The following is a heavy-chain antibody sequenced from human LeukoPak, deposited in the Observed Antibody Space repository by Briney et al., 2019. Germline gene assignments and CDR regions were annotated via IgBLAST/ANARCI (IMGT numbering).Heavy chain of an antibody. Sequence: GGSLRLSCAASGFTFSSYAMSWVRQAPGKGLEWVSAISGSGGSTYYADSVKGRFTISRDNAKNSLYLQMNSLRAEDTAVYYCASPAKGSTSFLHDYYYMDVWGKGTTVTVSS. CDR1: GFTFSSYA. D-gene: IGHD2-2*01. J-gene: IGHJ6*03. V-gene: IGHV3-23*01. CDR2: ISGSGGST. CDR3: ASPAKGSTSFLHDYYYMDV.